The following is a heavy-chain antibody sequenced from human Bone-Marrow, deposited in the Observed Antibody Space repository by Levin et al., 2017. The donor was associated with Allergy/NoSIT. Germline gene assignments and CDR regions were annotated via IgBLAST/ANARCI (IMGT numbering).Heavy chain of an antibody. Sequence: SETLSLTCTVSGGSISSGGYYWSWIRQHPGKSLEWIGYFYYSATTNYNPSLKSRVTMSADTSKNQFSLRLSSVTAADTAVYFCTAGRDGFTFEYWGQGALVTVSS. CDR1: GGSISSGGYY. V-gene: IGHV4-31*03. J-gene: IGHJ4*02. CDR2: FYYSATT. D-gene: IGHD5-24*01. CDR3: TAGRDGFTFEY.